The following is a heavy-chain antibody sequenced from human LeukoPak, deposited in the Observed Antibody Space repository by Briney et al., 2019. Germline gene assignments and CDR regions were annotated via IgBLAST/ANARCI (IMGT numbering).Heavy chain of an antibody. V-gene: IGHV3-33*01. CDR3: ARDLWCGGLRNPPNIDY. CDR1: GFTFSSYG. CDR2: IWYDGSNK. Sequence: GRSLRLSCAAAGFTFSSYGMHWVRQAPGKGLEWVAVIWYDGSNKYYADSVKGRFTISRDNSKNTLYLQMNSLRAEDTAVYYCARDLWCGGLRNPPNIDYWGQGTLVTVSS. D-gene: IGHD2-21*01. J-gene: IGHJ4*02.